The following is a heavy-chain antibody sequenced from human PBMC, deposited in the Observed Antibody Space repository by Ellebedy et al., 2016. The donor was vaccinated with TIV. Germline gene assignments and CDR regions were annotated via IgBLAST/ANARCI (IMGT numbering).Heavy chain of an antibody. CDR2: IDTGGVT. J-gene: IGHJ6*04. CDR1: GFSVSTIY. V-gene: IGHV3-53*04. D-gene: IGHD1/OR15-1a*01. Sequence: PGGSLRLSCAASGFSVSTIYMSWLRHAPGKGLEWLSVIDTGGVTNYADSVKGRFTISRHNSMNTLYLQMNSLRPEDTAVYYCARSEQANLWGKGATVTVSS. CDR3: ARSEQANL.